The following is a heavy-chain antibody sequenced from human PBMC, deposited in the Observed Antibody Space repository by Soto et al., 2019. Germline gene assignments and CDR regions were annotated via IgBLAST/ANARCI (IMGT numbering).Heavy chain of an antibody. V-gene: IGHV2-70*01. D-gene: IGHD5-12*01. Sequence: SGPTLVNPTQTLTLTCTFSGFSLSTSGMCVSWIRQPPGKALEWLALIDWDDDKYYSTSLKTRLTISKDTSKNQVVLTMTNMDPVDTAAYYCARSVGGYDFYYYYGMDVWGQGTTVTVS. CDR1: GFSLSTSGMC. CDR3: ARSVGGYDFYYYYGMDV. J-gene: IGHJ6*02. CDR2: IDWDDDK.